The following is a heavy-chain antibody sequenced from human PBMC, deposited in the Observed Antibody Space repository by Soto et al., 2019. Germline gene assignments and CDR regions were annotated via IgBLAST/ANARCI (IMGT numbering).Heavy chain of an antibody. CDR1: GFTFSSYD. V-gene: IGHV3-23*01. D-gene: IGHD3-22*01. CDR2: ISGSGGST. J-gene: IGHJ4*02. Sequence: GGSLRLSCAASGFTFSSYDMSWVRQAPGKGLEWVSAISGSGGSTYYADSVKGRFTISRDNSKNTLYLQMNSLRAEDTAVYYCAKPHTMIVVVISSFDYWGQGTLVTVSS. CDR3: AKPHTMIVVVISSFDY.